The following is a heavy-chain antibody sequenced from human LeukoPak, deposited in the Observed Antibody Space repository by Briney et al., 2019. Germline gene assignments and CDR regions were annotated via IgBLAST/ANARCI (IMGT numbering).Heavy chain of an antibody. CDR1: GFTFSSYS. CDR3: ARRAAGRPGADYFQH. V-gene: IGHV3-48*02. D-gene: IGHD3-10*01. Sequence: QPGGSLRLSCAASGFTFSSYSMNWVRQAVGKGLEWVSYISASSSSIYYADSVKGRFTISRDNAKNSLYLQMNSLRDEDTAVYYCARRAAGRPGADYFQHWGQGILVTVSS. J-gene: IGHJ1*01. CDR2: ISASSSSI.